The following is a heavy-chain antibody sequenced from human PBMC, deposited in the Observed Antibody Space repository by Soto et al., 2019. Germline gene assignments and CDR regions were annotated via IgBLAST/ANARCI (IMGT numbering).Heavy chain of an antibody. D-gene: IGHD3-22*01. CDR3: ARDWGRTYYYDSSGYGWFDP. J-gene: IGHJ5*02. Sequence: QVPLVQSGAEVKKPGSSVKVSCKASGGTFSSYAISWVRQAPGQGLEWMGGIIPIFGTANYAQKFQGRVTITADESTSTAYMELSSLRSEDTAVYYCARDWGRTYYYDSSGYGWFDPWGQGTLVTVSS. CDR1: GGTFSSYA. V-gene: IGHV1-69*12. CDR2: IIPIFGTA.